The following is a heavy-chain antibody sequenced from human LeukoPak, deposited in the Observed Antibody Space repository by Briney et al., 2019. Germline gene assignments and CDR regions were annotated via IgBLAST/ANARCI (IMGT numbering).Heavy chain of an antibody. J-gene: IGHJ4*02. CDR3: ARDSWGFLEPTGYFDY. D-gene: IGHD1-1*01. V-gene: IGHV4-30-2*01. Sequence: SETLSLTCTVSGGSISSGGYYWSWIRQPPGKGLEWIGYIYHSGSTYYNPSLKSRVTISVDRSKNQFSLKLSSVTAADTAVYYCARDSWGFLEPTGYFDYWGQGTLVTVSS. CDR1: GGSISSGGYY. CDR2: IYHSGST.